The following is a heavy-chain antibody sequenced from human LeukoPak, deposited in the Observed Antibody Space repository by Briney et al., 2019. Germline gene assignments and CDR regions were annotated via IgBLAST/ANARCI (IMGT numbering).Heavy chain of an antibody. V-gene: IGHV3-21*06. D-gene: IGHD3-22*01. J-gene: IGHJ4*02. Sequence: GGSLRLSCAASGFIFSTYNMNWVRQAPGKGLEWVSSISTGSNHIFYADSVKGRFTISRENAKNSLYLQMNSLRAEDTAVYYCARRDSGGYCFDYWGQGTLVTVSS. CDR1: GFIFSTYN. CDR2: ISTGSNHI. CDR3: ARRDSGGYCFDY.